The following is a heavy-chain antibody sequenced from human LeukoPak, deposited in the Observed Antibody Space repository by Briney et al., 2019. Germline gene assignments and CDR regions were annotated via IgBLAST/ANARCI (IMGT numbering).Heavy chain of an antibody. V-gene: IGHV3-48*03. CDR3: ARNVRVTSEAPFAY. D-gene: IGHD3-10*02. CDR2: IDYGASTI. Sequence: GGSLRLSCAASGFTLSSYEMNWVRQAPGKGLEWVSYIDYGASTIYYADSVKGRFTISRDNAKNSVYLQMNSLRDEDTAVYYCARNVRVTSEAPFAYWGQGTLVTVSS. J-gene: IGHJ4*02. CDR1: GFTLSSYE.